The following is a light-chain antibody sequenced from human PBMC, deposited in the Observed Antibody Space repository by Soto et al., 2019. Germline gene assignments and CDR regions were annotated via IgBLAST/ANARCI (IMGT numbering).Light chain of an antibody. J-gene: IGKJ4*01. CDR1: QSVSSNY. CDR2: SAS. V-gene: IGKV3-20*01. Sequence: EIVLTQSPGTLSLSPGERVTLSCRASQSVSSNYLSWYQQKPGPAPRLIIYSASSRATGIPDRFSGSGSGTDLTLTINRLEPEDFAVYYCQQYGCSPRVTFGGGTKVEIK. CDR3: QQYGCSPRVT.